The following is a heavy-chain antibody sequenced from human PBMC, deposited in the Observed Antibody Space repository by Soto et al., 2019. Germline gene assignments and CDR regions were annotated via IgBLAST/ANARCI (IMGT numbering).Heavy chain of an antibody. J-gene: IGHJ5*02. CDR2: IYATGTT. CDR3: VRDGTKTLRDWFDP. V-gene: IGHV4-4*07. Sequence: PSETLSLTCTVSGASISGFYWSWIRKSAGKGLEWIGRIYATGTTDYNPSLKSRVRMSVDTSKKQFPLKLRSVTAADTAVYYCVRDGTKTLRDWFDPWGQGISVTVSS. D-gene: IGHD1-1*01. CDR1: GASISGFY.